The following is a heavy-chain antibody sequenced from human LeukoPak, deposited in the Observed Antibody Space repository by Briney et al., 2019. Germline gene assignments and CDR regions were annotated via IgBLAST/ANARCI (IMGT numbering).Heavy chain of an antibody. D-gene: IGHD2-21*02. V-gene: IGHV4-39*01. CDR2: IYYSGST. J-gene: IGHJ4*02. CDR3: ARRVGSCGGDCYFDY. CDR1: GGSISSRSYY. Sequence: PSETLSLTCTVSGGSISSRSYYWGWIRQPPGKGPEWIGSIYYSGSTYYNPSLKSRVTISVDTSKNQFSLKLSSVTAADTAVYYCARRVGSCGGDCYFDYWGQGTLVTVSS.